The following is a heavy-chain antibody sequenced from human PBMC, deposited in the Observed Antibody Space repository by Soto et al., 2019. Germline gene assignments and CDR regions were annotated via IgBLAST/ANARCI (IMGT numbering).Heavy chain of an antibody. Sequence: VKVSCKASGYSFSSYGISWVRQAPGQGLEWLGWISPYNDDTKYAQNLQGRVSMTTDTSTRTAYMHLRSLRSDDTAVYYCARGGYYDSSGSRNYHYYGMDVWGQGTTVTVSS. J-gene: IGHJ6*02. D-gene: IGHD3-22*01. CDR2: ISPYNDDT. CDR3: ARGGYYDSSGSRNYHYYGMDV. V-gene: IGHV1-18*01. CDR1: GYSFSSYG.